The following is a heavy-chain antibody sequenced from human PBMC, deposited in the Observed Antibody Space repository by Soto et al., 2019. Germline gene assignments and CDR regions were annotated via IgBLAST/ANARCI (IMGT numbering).Heavy chain of an antibody. J-gene: IGHJ5*02. Sequence: GASVKVSCKASEYTFTRYTMNWVRQAPGQRLEWMGWINPDNGNTKSSQKFQDRVIITRDTSASTAYMDLSSLRSEDTAVYYCARGIATGQLDHWGQGTLVTVSS. CDR1: EYTFTRYT. D-gene: IGHD2-15*01. V-gene: IGHV1-3*01. CDR3: ARGIATGQLDH. CDR2: INPDNGNT.